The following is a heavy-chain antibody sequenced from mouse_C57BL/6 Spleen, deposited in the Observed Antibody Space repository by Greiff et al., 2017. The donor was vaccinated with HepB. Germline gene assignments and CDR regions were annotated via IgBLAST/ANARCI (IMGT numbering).Heavy chain of an antibody. V-gene: IGHV2-2*01. D-gene: IGHD4-1*01. Sequence: VKLMESGPGLVQPSQSLSITCTVSGFSLTSYGVHWVRQSPGKGLEWLGVIWSGGSTDYNAAFISRLSISKYDSKSQVFFKMNSLQADDTAIYYCARTGTGAMDYWGQGTSVTVSS. CDR2: IWSGGST. J-gene: IGHJ4*01. CDR3: ARTGTGAMDY. CDR1: GFSLTSYG.